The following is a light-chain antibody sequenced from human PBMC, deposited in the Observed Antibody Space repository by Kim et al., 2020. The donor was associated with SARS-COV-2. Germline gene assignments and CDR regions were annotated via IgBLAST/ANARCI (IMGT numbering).Light chain of an antibody. V-gene: IGLV2-14*03. CDR3: SSYSRSTLI. J-gene: IGLJ2*01. CDR1: GSDVGANNY. CDR2: DVS. Sequence: QSGLTQPASVSGSPGQSITISCTGTGSDVGANNYVSWYQQYPGKAPKLMIYDVSNRPSGVSDRFSGSKSGNTASLTISGLQAEDEADYYCSSYSRSTLIFGAGTQLTVL.